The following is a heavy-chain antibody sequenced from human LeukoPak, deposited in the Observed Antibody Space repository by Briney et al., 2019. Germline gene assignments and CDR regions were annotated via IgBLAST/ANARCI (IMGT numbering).Heavy chain of an antibody. J-gene: IGHJ2*01. CDR2: ITPHSGGT. V-gene: IGHV1-2*02. CDR1: GYPCTACY. D-gene: IGHD6-13*01. Sequence: GASVTVSFKSSGYPCTACYVHWVRQAPGQGLGWRGGITPHSGGTNYAQQFQGRVTMTRDTSISTAYMELSRLRSDDTAVYYCARAAAGKDWYFDLWGRGTLVTVSS. CDR3: ARAAAGKDWYFDL.